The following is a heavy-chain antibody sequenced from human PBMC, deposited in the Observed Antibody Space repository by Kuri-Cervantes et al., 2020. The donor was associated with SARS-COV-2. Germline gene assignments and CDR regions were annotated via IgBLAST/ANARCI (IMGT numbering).Heavy chain of an antibody. V-gene: IGHV3-30*03. CDR2: ISYEGSNK. CDR3: AREDTIWDAFDI. CDR1: GFSFSNYS. D-gene: IGHD3-10*01. J-gene: IGHJ3*02. Sequence: GESLKISCAASGFSFSNYSMHWVRQAPGKGLEWVASISYEGSNKHYADSVKGRFTISRDNSKNTLYLQMNSLRAEDTAVYYCAREDTIWDAFDIWGQGTMVTVSS.